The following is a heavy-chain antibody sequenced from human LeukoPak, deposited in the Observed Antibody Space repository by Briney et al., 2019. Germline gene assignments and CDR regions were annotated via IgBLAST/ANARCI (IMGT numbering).Heavy chain of an antibody. CDR3: ARGPSTHRLRRYYYYMDV. CDR1: GGSFSGYY. D-gene: IGHD1-14*01. CDR2: INHSGST. J-gene: IGHJ6*03. Sequence: SETLSLTCAVYGGSFSGYYWSWHRQPPGQGLEWIGEINHSGSTNYNPSLNSRVTISVDTSKNQFFLKLSSVTAADTAVYYCARGPSTHRLRRYYYYMDVWGKGTTVTVSS. V-gene: IGHV4-34*01.